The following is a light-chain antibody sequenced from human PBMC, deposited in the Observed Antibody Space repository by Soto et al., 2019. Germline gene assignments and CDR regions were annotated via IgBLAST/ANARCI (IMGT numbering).Light chain of an antibody. Sequence: QSVLTQPPSVSGTPGQRVTISCSGGSSNIGSNYVYWYQQFPGRAPKLLMYYNDQRPSGVPDRVSASKSGNTASLTVSGLRAEDEADYYCSSYAGSNNFVFGSGTKLTVL. CDR3: SSYAGSNNFV. V-gene: IGLV1-47*01. CDR2: YND. CDR1: SSNIGSNY. J-gene: IGLJ1*01.